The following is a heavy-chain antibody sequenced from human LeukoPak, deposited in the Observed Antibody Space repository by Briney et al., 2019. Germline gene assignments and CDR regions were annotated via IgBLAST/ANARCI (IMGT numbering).Heavy chain of an antibody. CDR1: GFTFSSYA. CDR3: AKNLAYGDYVPGSGYYFDY. CDR2: ISGSGGST. Sequence: GGSLRLSCAASGFTFSSYAMSWVRQAPGKGLEWVSAISGSGGSTYYADSVKGRFTISRDNSKNTLYLQMNSLRAEDTAVYYCAKNLAYGDYVPGSGYYFDYWGQGTLVTVSS. J-gene: IGHJ4*02. D-gene: IGHD4-17*01. V-gene: IGHV3-23*01.